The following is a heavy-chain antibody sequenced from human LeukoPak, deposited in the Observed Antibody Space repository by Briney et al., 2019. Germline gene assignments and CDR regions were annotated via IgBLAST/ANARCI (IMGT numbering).Heavy chain of an antibody. J-gene: IGHJ3*02. CDR1: GYTFTVYY. Sequence: ASVKVSCKASGYTFTVYYMHWVRQAPGQGLEWMGWINPNSGGTNYAQKFQGRVTMTRDTSIGTAYMELNRLRSDDTAVYYCARGVYYETDAFDIWGQGTMVTVSS. CDR3: ARGVYYETDAFDI. CDR2: INPNSGGT. V-gene: IGHV1-2*02. D-gene: IGHD3-22*01.